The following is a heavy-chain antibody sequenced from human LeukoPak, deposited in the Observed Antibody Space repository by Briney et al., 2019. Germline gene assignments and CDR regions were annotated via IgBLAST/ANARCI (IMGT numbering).Heavy chain of an antibody. D-gene: IGHD3-22*01. V-gene: IGHV3-23*01. Sequence: GESLRLSCAASGFTFSSYPMSWVRQAPGKGLEWVSAISGSGGSTYYADSVKGRFTISRDNSKNTLYLQMNSLRAEDTAVYYCAKEGGNYDSSGYYSNWGQGTLVTVSS. J-gene: IGHJ4*02. CDR1: GFTFSSYP. CDR2: ISGSGGST. CDR3: AKEGGNYDSSGYYSN.